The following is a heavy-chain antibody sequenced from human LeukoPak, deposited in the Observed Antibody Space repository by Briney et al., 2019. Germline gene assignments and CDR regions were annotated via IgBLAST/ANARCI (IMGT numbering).Heavy chain of an antibody. CDR3: ARAGELLHGNPDY. CDR2: IWYDGSNK. D-gene: IGHD1-26*01. CDR1: GFTFSSYG. Sequence: PGRSLRLSYAASGFTFSSYGMHWVRQAPGKGLEWVAVIWYDGSNKYYADSVKGRFTISRDNSKNTLYLQMNSLRAEDTAVYYCARAGELLHGNPDYWGQGTLVTVSS. V-gene: IGHV3-33*01. J-gene: IGHJ4*02.